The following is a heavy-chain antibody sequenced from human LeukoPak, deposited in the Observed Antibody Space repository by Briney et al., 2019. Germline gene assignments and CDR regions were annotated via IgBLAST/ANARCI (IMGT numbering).Heavy chain of an antibody. Sequence: ASVQVSCRTSGYSFTSFYIHWLRQATGQGFEWIRWSDPNTGATKYENFKGRVTITTDTSIRTAYMDLTRLTSDDTAVYYCARANPYDNKGYSPELRYWGQGTLVTVSS. CDR3: ARANPYDNKGYSPELRY. D-gene: IGHD3-10*01. CDR2: SDPNTGAT. V-gene: IGHV1-2*02. CDR1: GYSFTSFY. J-gene: IGHJ4*02.